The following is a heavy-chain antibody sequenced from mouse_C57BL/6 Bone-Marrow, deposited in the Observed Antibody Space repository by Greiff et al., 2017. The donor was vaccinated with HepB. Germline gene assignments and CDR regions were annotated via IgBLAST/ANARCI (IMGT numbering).Heavy chain of an antibody. CDR3: ARRVGIYYDYDDFFFDY. CDR1: GYAFSSSW. Sequence: VMLVESGPELVKPGASVKISCKASGYAFSSSWMNWVKQRPGKGLEWIGRIYPGDGDTNYNGKFKGKATLTADTSSSTAYMQLSSLTSEDSAVYFCARRVGIYYDYDDFFFDYWGQGTTLTVSS. D-gene: IGHD2-4*01. J-gene: IGHJ2*01. V-gene: IGHV1-82*01. CDR2: IYPGDGDT.